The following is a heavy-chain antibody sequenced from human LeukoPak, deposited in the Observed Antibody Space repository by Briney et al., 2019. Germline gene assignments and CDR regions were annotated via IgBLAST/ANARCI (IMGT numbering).Heavy chain of an antibody. CDR3: AKDRGYSYGFLFDP. J-gene: IGHJ5*02. V-gene: IGHV3-23*01. Sequence: GGSLRLSCVASGFTGITFSSYAMSWVRQAPGKGLEWVSGISGSGSNTYYADSVKGRLIISRDNSKNTLYLQMNSLRAEDTAVYYCAKDRGYSYGFLFDPWGQGTLVTVSS. D-gene: IGHD5-18*01. CDR1: GFTGITFSSYA. CDR2: ISGSGSNT.